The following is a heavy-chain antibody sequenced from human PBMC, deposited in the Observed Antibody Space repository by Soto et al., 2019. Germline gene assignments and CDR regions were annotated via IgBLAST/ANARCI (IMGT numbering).Heavy chain of an antibody. Sequence: SETLSLTCTVSGGSINHYYRTWIRQPPGKGLEWIGYIYYSGSTNYNPSLKSRVTISVDTSKNQFSLKLSSVTAADTAVYYCARGPPLYYYDSSGLYGFDPWGQGTLVTVSS. CDR3: ARGPPLYYYDSSGLYGFDP. J-gene: IGHJ5*02. V-gene: IGHV4-59*12. D-gene: IGHD3-22*01. CDR1: GGSINHYY. CDR2: IYYSGST.